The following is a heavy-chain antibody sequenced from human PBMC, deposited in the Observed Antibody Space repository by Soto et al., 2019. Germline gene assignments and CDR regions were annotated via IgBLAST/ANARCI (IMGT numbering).Heavy chain of an antibody. D-gene: IGHD2-8*01. CDR2: IIPIFGTA. Sequence: QVQLVQSGAEVKKPGSSVKVSCKASGGTFSSYAISWVRQAPGQGLEWMGGIIPIFGTANYAQKFQGRVTITADKSPSTAYMELSSLRSEDTAVYYCARVRRIDCTNGVCYHGKNWFDPWGQGTLVTVSS. V-gene: IGHV1-69*06. CDR1: GGTFSSYA. J-gene: IGHJ5*02. CDR3: ARVRRIDCTNGVCYHGKNWFDP.